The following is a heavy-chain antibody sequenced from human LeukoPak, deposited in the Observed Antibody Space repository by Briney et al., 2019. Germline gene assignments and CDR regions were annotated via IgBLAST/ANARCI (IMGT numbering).Heavy chain of an antibody. V-gene: IGHV4-59*01. CDR3: ARFPDVGAGGTTGVANY. D-gene: IGHD1-1*01. J-gene: IGHJ4*02. CDR2: IYYSGST. Sequence: SETLSLTCTVSGGSISSYYWSWIRQPPGKGLEWIGYIYYSGSTNYNPSLKSRVTISVDTSKNQFSLKLSSVTAADTAVYYCARFPDVGAGGTTGVANYWGQGTLVTVSS. CDR1: GGSISSYY.